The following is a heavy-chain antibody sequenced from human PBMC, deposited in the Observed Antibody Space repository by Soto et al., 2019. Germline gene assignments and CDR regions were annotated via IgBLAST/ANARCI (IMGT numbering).Heavy chain of an antibody. CDR3: ARREIQGPIDY. J-gene: IGHJ4*02. D-gene: IGHD1-26*01. V-gene: IGHV4-28*01. Sequence: SETVSLTFAVSGYSISSITWSGWIRQPPGKGLEWIGYIYYSGTTYYNPSLKSRVTMSVDTSKNQFSLKLTSVTAVDTAVYYCARREIQGPIDYWGQGTLVTVSS. CDR1: GYSISSITW. CDR2: IYYSGTT.